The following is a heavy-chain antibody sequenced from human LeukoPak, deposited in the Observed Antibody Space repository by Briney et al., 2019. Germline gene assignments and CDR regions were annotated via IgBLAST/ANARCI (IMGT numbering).Heavy chain of an antibody. CDR3: ASEIAAAGTRWFDP. V-gene: IGHV1-69*13. J-gene: IGHJ5*02. Sequence: SVKVSCKASGGTFSSYAISWVRRAPGQGLEWMGGIIPIFGTANYAQKFQGRVTITADESTSTAYMELSSLRSEDTAVSYCASEIAAAGTRWFDPWGQGTLVTVSS. CDR1: GGTFSSYA. CDR2: IIPIFGTA. D-gene: IGHD6-13*01.